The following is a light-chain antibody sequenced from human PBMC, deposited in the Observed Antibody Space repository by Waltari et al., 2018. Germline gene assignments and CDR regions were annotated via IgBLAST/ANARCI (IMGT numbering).Light chain of an antibody. CDR2: GAS. CDR3: QQYGNSLWT. Sequence: EIVLTQSPGTLSLSPGEKATLPCRASPSVTSNYLAWYQQRPGQAPRLLIYGASSKATAIPDRFSGSGSGTDFTLTISRLEPEDFAVYYCQQYGNSLWTFGQGTKVEIK. CDR1: PSVTSNY. V-gene: IGKV3-20*01. J-gene: IGKJ1*01.